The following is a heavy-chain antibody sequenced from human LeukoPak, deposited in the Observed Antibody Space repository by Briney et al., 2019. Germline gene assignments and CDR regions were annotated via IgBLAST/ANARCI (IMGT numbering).Heavy chain of an antibody. V-gene: IGHV4-61*02. J-gene: IGHJ5*02. CDR3: ARDLTAYSSGWYLGWFDP. D-gene: IGHD6-19*01. Sequence: SQTLSLTCTVSGGSISSGSYYWSWIRQPAGKGLEWIGRIYTSGSTNYNPSLKSRVTISVDTSKNQFSLKLSSVTAADTAVYYCARDLTAYSSGWYLGWFDPWGQGTLVTVS. CDR1: GGSISSGSYY. CDR2: IYTSGST.